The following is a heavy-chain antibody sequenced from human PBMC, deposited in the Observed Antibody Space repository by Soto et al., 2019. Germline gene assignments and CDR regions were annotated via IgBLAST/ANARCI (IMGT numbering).Heavy chain of an antibody. J-gene: IGHJ4*02. CDR3: AKLRDFVVLPAGILDY. V-gene: IGHV3-23*01. CDR1: GFTFSSYG. CDR2: ISGGGDTT. D-gene: IGHD2-8*01. Sequence: LRLSFAASGFTFSSYGISWIRLSPGKGLEWVSVISGGGDTTYYTPSVKGRFTISRDDFRNTLYLQMNSLRTEDTAIYYCAKLRDFVVLPAGILDYWGPGTLVTVSS.